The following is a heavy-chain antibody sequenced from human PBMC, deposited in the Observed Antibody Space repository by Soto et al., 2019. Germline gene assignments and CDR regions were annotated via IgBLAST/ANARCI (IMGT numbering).Heavy chain of an antibody. CDR2: IYHTGST. CDR1: GVTVSSDAYY. J-gene: IGHJ4*02. D-gene: IGHD3-16*02. V-gene: IGHV4-31*03. CDR3: ARYRFSGNKWSKFDY. Sequence: SETLSLTCTVSGVTVSSDAYYWSWIRQHPGKGLEWIGNIYHTGSTYYSPSLKSRVVISLDTSNNQLSLTLTSVTAADTAVYYCARYRFSGNKWSKFDYWGRGTLVTVSS.